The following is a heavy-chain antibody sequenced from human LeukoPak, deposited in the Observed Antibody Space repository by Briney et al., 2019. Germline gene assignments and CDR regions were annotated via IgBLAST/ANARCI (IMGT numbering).Heavy chain of an antibody. Sequence: SVKVSCKASGGTFSSCAISWVRQAPGRGLEWMGGTIPIFGTANYAQKFQGRVTITADESTSTAYMELSSLRSEDTAVYYCAISEYQLLYYYYYMDVWGKGTTVTVSS. CDR1: GGTFSSCA. CDR3: AISEYQLLYYYYYMDV. CDR2: TIPIFGTA. J-gene: IGHJ6*03. D-gene: IGHD2-2*01. V-gene: IGHV1-69*13.